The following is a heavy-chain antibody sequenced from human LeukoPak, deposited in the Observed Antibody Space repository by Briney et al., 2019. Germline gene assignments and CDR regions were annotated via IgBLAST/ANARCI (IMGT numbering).Heavy chain of an antibody. D-gene: IGHD6-13*01. CDR1: GSSISNYY. J-gene: IGHJ4*02. Sequence: SETLSLTCTVSGSSISNYYWSWIRRPPGKGLEWIGFNYYSGSTNYNPSLKSRVTILVDTSKNQFSLKLTSVTGADTAVYYCARAVHSSSALDFWGQGTLVTVSS. CDR3: ARAVHSSSALDF. CDR2: NYYSGST. V-gene: IGHV4-59*01.